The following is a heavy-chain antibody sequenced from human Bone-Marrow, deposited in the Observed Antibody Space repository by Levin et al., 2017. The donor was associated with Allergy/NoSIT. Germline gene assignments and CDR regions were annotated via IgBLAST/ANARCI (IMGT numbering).Heavy chain of an antibody. D-gene: IGHD3-10*01. J-gene: IGHJ3*02. Sequence: GGSLRLSCAASGFTFSDYYMSWIRQAPGKGLEWVSYFSSSSFYTNYADSVKGRFTISRDNAKNSLYLQMNSLRAEDTAVYYCARVWLRGVYDAFDNWGQGTMVTVSS. V-gene: IGHV3-11*03. CDR2: FSSSSFYT. CDR3: ARVWLRGVYDAFDN. CDR1: GFTFSDYY.